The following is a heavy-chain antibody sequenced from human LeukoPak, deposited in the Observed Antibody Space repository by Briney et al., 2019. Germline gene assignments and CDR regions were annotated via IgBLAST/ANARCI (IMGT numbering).Heavy chain of an antibody. CDR2: INPNSGGT. D-gene: IGHD2-21*02. CDR3: ARAPPRGGVTSSNAARGDY. J-gene: IGHJ4*02. V-gene: IGHV1-2*02. Sequence: ASVKVSCKASGYTFTGYYMHWVRRAPGQGLEWMGWINPNSGGTNYSQKFQGRVTMTRDTSISTAYMELSRLRSDDTAVYYCARAPPRGGVTSSNAARGDYWGQGTLVTVSS. CDR1: GYTFTGYY.